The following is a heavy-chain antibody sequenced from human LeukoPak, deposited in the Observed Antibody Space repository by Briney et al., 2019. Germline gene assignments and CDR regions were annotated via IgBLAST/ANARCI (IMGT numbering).Heavy chain of an antibody. CDR3: ARFSSEWSPDY. D-gene: IGHD3-3*01. J-gene: IGHJ4*02. Sequence: ASVKVSCKASGYTFTSHHINWVRQATGQGFEWIGWMNPESGNTDFAQKFQGRVTMTRNTSISTAYMELSSLRSEDTAVYYCARFSSEWSPDYWGQGTLVTVSS. V-gene: IGHV1-8*01. CDR1: GYTFTSHH. CDR2: MNPESGNT.